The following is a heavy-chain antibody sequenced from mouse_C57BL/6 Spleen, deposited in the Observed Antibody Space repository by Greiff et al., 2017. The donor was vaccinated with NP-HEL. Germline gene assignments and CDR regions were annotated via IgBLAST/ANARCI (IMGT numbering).Heavy chain of an antibody. CDR1: GYSITSGYY. D-gene: IGHD2-12*01. V-gene: IGHV3-6*01. J-gene: IGHJ3*01. CDR2: ISYDGSN. CDR3: ARSLLYPLFAY. Sequence: EVQRVESGPGLVKPSQSLSLTCSVTGYSITSGYYWNWIRQFPGNKLEWMGYISYDGSNNYNPSLKNRISITRDTSKNQFFLKLNSVTTEDTATYYCARSLLYPLFAYWGQGTLVTVSA.